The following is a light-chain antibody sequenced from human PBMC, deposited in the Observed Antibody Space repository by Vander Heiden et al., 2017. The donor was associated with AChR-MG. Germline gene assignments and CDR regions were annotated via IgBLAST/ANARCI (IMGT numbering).Light chain of an antibody. CDR1: KLGDKY. CDR2: QDS. V-gene: IGLV3-1*01. J-gene: IGLJ2*01. Sequence: SYELTQPPSVSVSPGPTASITCSEDKLGDKYACWYQQKPGQSPVLVIYQDSKRPSGIPERFSGSNSGNTATLTISGTQAMDEADYYCQAWDSSTVVFGGGTKLTVL. CDR3: QAWDSSTVV.